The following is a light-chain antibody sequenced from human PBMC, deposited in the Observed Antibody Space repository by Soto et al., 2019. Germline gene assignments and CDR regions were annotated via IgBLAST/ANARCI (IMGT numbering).Light chain of an antibody. Sequence: DIQITKYPSTLSASVGDRFTISCRASQSISSWLAWYQQTPGKAPKLLIYKASSLESGVQSRFSGGGYGTDCTRTISCLKSEDCATEYCQQYYSYPPVFGPGTKVEI. CDR3: QQYYSYPPV. CDR2: KAS. CDR1: QSISSW. V-gene: IGKV1-5*03. J-gene: IGKJ3*01.